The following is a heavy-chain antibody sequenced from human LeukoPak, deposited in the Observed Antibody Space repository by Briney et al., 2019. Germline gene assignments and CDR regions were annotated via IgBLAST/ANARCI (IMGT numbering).Heavy chain of an antibody. CDR2: IYHSGST. V-gene: IGHV4-59*01. Sequence: SETLSLTCTLSGGSISIYYWSWIRQPPGKGLEGIGYIYHSGSTNYNPSLKSQVTISVDTAKTQFSLKLSSVTAADTAVYYCARGGGYASPIVYWGQGALVTVSS. CDR3: ARGGGYASPIVY. CDR1: GGSISIYY. D-gene: IGHD5-12*01. J-gene: IGHJ4*02.